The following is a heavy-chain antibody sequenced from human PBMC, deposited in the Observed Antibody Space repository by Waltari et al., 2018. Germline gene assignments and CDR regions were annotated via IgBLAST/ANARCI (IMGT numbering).Heavy chain of an antibody. J-gene: IGHJ4*02. CDR2: IKHDGSEE. CDR3: ARDAARGTIDY. D-gene: IGHD3-16*01. CDR1: GFTFSRNW. Sequence: EVQLVQSGGGLVQPGGSLRLLCAASGFTFSRNWMSWVRQAPGKGLEWVGNIKHDGSEEWYVDSVKGRFTISRDNPKNSLYLQMNSLRAEDTAVYYCARDAARGTIDYWGQGTQVTVSS. V-gene: IGHV3-7*01.